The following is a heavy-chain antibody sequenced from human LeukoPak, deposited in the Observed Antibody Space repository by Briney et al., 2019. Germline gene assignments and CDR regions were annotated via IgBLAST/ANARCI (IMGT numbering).Heavy chain of an antibody. J-gene: IGHJ4*02. V-gene: IGHV3-7*01. CDR1: GFTFSSYW. D-gene: IGHD3-22*01. CDR2: IKQDGSEK. CDR3: AKTYYYDSSGYYPFDY. Sequence: RGASLRLSCAASGFTFSSYWMSWVRQAPGKGLEWVANIKQDGSEKYYVDSVKGRFTISRDNAKNSLYLQMNSLRAEDTAVYYCAKTYYYDSSGYYPFDYWGQGTLVTVSS.